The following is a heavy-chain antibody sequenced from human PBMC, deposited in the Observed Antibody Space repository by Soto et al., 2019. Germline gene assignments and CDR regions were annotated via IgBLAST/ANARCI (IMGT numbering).Heavy chain of an antibody. Sequence: GGSLRLSCAASGFTFSSSAMSWVRQAPGKGLEWVSTISGSGGSTYYADSVKGRFTISRDNSKNTLYLQMNSLRAEDTAVYYCAKDAPYYYDSSGYYPDYWCQGTLVTVSS. CDR1: GFTFSSSA. D-gene: IGHD3-22*01. J-gene: IGHJ4*02. CDR3: AKDAPYYYDSSGYYPDY. V-gene: IGHV3-23*01. CDR2: ISGSGGST.